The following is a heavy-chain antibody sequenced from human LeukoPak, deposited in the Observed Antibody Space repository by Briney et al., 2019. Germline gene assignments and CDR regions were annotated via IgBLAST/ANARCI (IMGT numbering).Heavy chain of an antibody. D-gene: IGHD3-10*01. Sequence: GGSLRLSCAASGFTFSSYSMNWVRQAPGKGLEWVSYISSSSSTIYYADSVKGRFTISRDNAKNSLYLQMNSLRAEDTAVYYCARVITMDWFDPWGQGTLVTVSS. V-gene: IGHV3-48*01. CDR2: ISSSSSTI. CDR3: ARVITMDWFDP. CDR1: GFTFSSYS. J-gene: IGHJ5*02.